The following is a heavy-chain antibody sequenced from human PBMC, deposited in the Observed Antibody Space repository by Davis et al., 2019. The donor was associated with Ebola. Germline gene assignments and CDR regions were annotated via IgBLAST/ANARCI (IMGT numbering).Heavy chain of an antibody. J-gene: IGHJ6*02. D-gene: IGHD7-27*01. CDR2: IWYDGSNK. V-gene: IGHV3-33*06. Sequence: GESLKISCAASGFTFSSYGMHWVRQAPGKGLEWVAVIWYDGSNKYYADSVKGRFTISRDNSKNTLYLQMNSLRAEDTAVYYCAKNIWGSYYYGMDVWGQGTTVTVSS. CDR1: GFTFSSYG. CDR3: AKNIWGSYYYGMDV.